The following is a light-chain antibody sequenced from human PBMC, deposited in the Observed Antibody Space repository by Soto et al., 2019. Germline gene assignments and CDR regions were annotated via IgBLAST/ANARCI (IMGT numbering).Light chain of an antibody. CDR1: QRTSSR. J-gene: IGKJ1*01. CDR2: DAS. Sequence: DIQMTQSPSTLSASVGDRVTITCRASQRTSSRLAWYQQKPGKAPKILIYDASSWESGVPSRFSGSGSGTEFTLLISSLQPDDVATDYCQQNNSYSTFGQGTKGEIK. V-gene: IGKV1-5*01. CDR3: QQNNSYST.